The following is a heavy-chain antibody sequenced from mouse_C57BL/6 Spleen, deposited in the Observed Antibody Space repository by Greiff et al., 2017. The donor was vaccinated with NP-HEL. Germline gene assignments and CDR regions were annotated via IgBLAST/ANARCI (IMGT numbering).Heavy chain of an antibody. CDR3: TRVYYYGIPYYFDY. Sequence: EVKLMESGEGLVKPGGSLKLSCAASGFTFSSYAMSWVRQTPEKRLEWVAYISSGGDYIYYADTVKGRFTISRDNARNTLYLQMSSLKSEDTAMYYRTRVYYYGIPYYFDYWGQGTTLTVSS. CDR2: ISSGGDYI. CDR1: GFTFSSYA. D-gene: IGHD1-1*01. J-gene: IGHJ2*01. V-gene: IGHV5-9-1*02.